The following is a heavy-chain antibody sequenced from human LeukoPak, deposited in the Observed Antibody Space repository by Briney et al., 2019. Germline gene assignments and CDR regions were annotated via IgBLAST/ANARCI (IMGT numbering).Heavy chain of an antibody. CDR3: AKDEADIVVVPAASGSYYMDV. Sequence: GGSLRLSCAASRFTFSSYGMHWLRQAPGKGLEWVAFIRYDGSNKYYADFVKGRFTISIDNSKNTLYLQMNSLRAEDTAVYFCAKDEADIVVVPAASGSYYMDVWGKGTTVTVSS. V-gene: IGHV3-30*02. D-gene: IGHD2-2*01. J-gene: IGHJ6*03. CDR2: IRYDGSNK. CDR1: RFTFSSYG.